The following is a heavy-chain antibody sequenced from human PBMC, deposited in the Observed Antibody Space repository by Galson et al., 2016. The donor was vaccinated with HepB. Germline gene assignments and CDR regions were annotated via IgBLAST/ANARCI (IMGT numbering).Heavy chain of an antibody. CDR2: ISSSSSYI. Sequence: SLRLSCAASGFTVSSNYMRWVRQAPGKGLEWVSSISSSSSYIYYADSVKGRFTISRDNARNSLYLQMNSLRAEDTGIYYCAREGLADGSYFDYWGRGTLVTVS. CDR3: AREGLADGSYFDY. V-gene: IGHV3-21*06. J-gene: IGHJ4*02. D-gene: IGHD5-24*01. CDR1: GFTVSSNY.